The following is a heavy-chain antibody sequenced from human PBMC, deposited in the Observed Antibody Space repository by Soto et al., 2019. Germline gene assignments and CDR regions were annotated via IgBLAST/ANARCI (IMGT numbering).Heavy chain of an antibody. Sequence: SETLSLTCTVSGGSISSYYWSWIRQPPGKGLEWIGYIYYSGSTNYNPSLKSRVTISVDTSKNQFSLKLSSVTAADTAVYYCARGFAYCGGDCYSNWFDPWGQGTLVTVSS. J-gene: IGHJ5*02. V-gene: IGHV4-59*01. CDR1: GGSISSYY. CDR3: ARGFAYCGGDCYSNWFDP. D-gene: IGHD2-21*02. CDR2: IYYSGST.